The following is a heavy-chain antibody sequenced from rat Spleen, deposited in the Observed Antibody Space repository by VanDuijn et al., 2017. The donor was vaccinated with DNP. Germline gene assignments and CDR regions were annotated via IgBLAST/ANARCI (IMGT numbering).Heavy chain of an antibody. J-gene: IGHJ2*01. Sequence: EVQLVESGGGLVQPGRSLKLSCAASGFTFSNYGMHWIRQAPTKGLEWVASISPSGGSTYYRDSVKGRFTISRDNAKNTQYLQMDSLRSEDTATYYCARQTRNYGPGYFDYWGQGVMVTVSS. CDR3: ARQTRNYGPGYFDY. D-gene: IGHD1-11*01. CDR1: GFTFSNYG. CDR2: ISPSGGST. V-gene: IGHV5-19*01.